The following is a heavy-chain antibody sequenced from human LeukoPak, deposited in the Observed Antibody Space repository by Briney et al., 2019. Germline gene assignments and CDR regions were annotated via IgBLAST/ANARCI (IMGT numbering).Heavy chain of an antibody. Sequence: TGGSLRLSCAASGFTVSSNYMSWVRQAPGKGLEWVSVIYSGGSTYYADSVKGRFTISRDNSKNTLYLQMNSLRAEDTAVYYCAKTPLGGDYDSSGYRFDYWGQGTLVTVSS. J-gene: IGHJ4*02. V-gene: IGHV3-53*01. CDR2: IYSGGST. CDR3: AKTPLGGDYDSSGYRFDY. CDR1: GFTVSSNY. D-gene: IGHD3-22*01.